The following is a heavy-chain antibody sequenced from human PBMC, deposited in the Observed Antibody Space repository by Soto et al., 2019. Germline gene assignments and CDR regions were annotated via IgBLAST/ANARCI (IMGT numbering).Heavy chain of an antibody. Sequence: QVQLVQSGAEVKKPGASVKVSCKASGYTFTSYAMHWVRQAPGQRLEWMGWINAGNGNTKYSQKFQGRVTITRDTSASTAYMELSSLRSEDTAVYYCARGEITIFRYNWFDPWGQGTLFTVSS. CDR1: GYTFTSYA. CDR3: ARGEITIFRYNWFDP. CDR2: INAGNGNT. D-gene: IGHD3-3*01. J-gene: IGHJ5*02. V-gene: IGHV1-3*01.